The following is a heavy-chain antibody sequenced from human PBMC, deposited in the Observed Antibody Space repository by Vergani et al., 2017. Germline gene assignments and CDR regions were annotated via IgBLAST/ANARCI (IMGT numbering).Heavy chain of an antibody. Sequence: EVQLVESGGGLVKPGGSLRLSCAASGFTFSSYSMNWVRQAPGKGLEWVSSISSSSSYIYYADSVKGRFTISRDNAKNSLYLQMNSLRAEDTAVYYCARGGCSSTSCYSHADYYYGMDVWGQGTTVTVSS. CDR1: GFTFSSYS. V-gene: IGHV3-21*01. CDR3: ARGGCSSTSCYSHADYYYGMDV. CDR2: ISSSSSYI. J-gene: IGHJ6*02. D-gene: IGHD2-2*01.